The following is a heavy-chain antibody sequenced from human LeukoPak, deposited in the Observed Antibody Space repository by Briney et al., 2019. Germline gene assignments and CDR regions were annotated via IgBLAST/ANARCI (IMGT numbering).Heavy chain of an antibody. CDR3: AKVGETYNIDY. J-gene: IGHJ4*02. D-gene: IGHD5-24*01. CDR1: GYTFSLYY. Sequence: ASVTVSYKPSGYTFSLYYIHWVRQAPGQGLGWMGWINPNSGGTNSAQKFQGRVTVTRDTSISTAYMELSRLRYDDTAIYYCAKVGETYNIDYWGQGTLVTVSS. CDR2: INPNSGGT. V-gene: IGHV1-2*02.